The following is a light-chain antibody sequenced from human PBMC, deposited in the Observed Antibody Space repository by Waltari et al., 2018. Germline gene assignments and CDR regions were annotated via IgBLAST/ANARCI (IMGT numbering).Light chain of an antibody. Sequence: DVVMTQSPLSLPVTLGQPASISCWSSQSLVQIDGNTFLNWFHQRPGQSPRRLIYKVSSRESGVPDRFSGSGSGTDFTLKISRVEAEDVGIYYCLQSSQWPHAFGQGTKLEIK. J-gene: IGKJ2*01. CDR1: QSLVQIDGNTF. CDR2: KVS. CDR3: LQSSQWPHA. V-gene: IGKV2-30*02.